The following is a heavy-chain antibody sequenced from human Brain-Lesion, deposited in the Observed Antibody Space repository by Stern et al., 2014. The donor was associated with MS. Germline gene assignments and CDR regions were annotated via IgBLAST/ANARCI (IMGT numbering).Heavy chain of an antibody. J-gene: IGHJ4*02. V-gene: IGHV4-61*02. CDR3: ASGYRIFDY. CDR2: IHPSGSA. CDR1: GGSISSGSDY. D-gene: IGHD5-18*01. Sequence: VPLEESGPGLVKPSQTLSLTCTVSGGSISSGSDYWSWIRQPVGKGLEGIGRIHPSGSAFYPPSLKSRVTISTDTSMNQFSLELNSATAADTAIYYCASGYRIFDYWGQGILVTVSS.